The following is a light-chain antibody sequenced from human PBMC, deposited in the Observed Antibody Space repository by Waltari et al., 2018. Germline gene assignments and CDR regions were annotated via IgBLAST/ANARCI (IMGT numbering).Light chain of an antibody. CDR3: LSRDTTSTRV. CDR1: SLRRYY. Sequence: SSELTQDPAVSVALGPTVRITCQGDSLRRYYASLYQKRPGQAPILILYGQDNRPSGIPDRFSGSTSGNTASLTITGAQAEDEADYYCLSRDTTSTRVFGGGTRLTV. J-gene: IGLJ3*02. CDR2: GQD. V-gene: IGLV3-19*01.